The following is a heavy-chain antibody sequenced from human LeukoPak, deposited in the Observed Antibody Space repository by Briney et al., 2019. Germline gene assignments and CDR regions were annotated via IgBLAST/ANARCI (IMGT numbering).Heavy chain of an antibody. D-gene: IGHD1-26*01. CDR2: ITPIFGTA. CDR1: GGTFSSYA. V-gene: IGHV1-69*01. J-gene: IGHJ5*02. CDR3: ARDPFRAYSGSYELFA. Sequence: SVKVSCKASGGTFSSYAISWVRQAPGQGLEWMGGITPIFGTANYAQKFQGRVTITADESTSTAYMELSSLRSEDTAVYYCARDPFRAYSGSYELFAWGQGTLVTVSS.